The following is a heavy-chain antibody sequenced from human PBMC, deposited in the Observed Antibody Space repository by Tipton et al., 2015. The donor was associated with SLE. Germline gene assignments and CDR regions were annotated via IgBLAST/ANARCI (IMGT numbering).Heavy chain of an antibody. Sequence: TLSLTCAVSGGSIVRSNWWNWVRQTPEKGLEWIGQIYHNGNTTYNPSLKSRLTISVDTSKNQFSLNLSSVTAADTAVYYCARDTRDWFLSDSWGQGALVTVSS. D-gene: IGHD3-9*01. CDR1: GGSIVRSNW. V-gene: IGHV4-4*02. J-gene: IGHJ4*02. CDR3: ARDTRDWFLSDS. CDR2: IYHNGNT.